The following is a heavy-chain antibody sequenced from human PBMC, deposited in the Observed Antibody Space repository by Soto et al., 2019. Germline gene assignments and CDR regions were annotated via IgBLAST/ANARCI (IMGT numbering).Heavy chain of an antibody. V-gene: IGHV1-69-2*01. CDR2: VEVENDDR. CDR3: AAVRGSLGSLSFDY. D-gene: IGHD1-26*01. CDR1: GITFSDLH. J-gene: IGHJ4*02. Sequence: EVLLQQSGAEAREPGRVVKMSCAVSGITFSDLHMHWVKQAPGKGLEWVGLVEVENDDRLYAEKYRGRLNINTDTSRHTSYRELTSLTSDDTAIYFCAAVRGSLGSLSFDYWGQGTPVTVSA.